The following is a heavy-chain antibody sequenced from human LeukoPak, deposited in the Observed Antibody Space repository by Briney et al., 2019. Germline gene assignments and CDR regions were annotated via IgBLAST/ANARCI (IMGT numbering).Heavy chain of an antibody. D-gene: IGHD2-15*01. Sequence: SETLSLTCTVSGGSISSYYWSWIRQPPGKGLEWIGYIYYSGSTNYSPSLKSRVTISVDTSKNQFSLKLSSVTAADTAVYYCAREKVCSGGSCYSAERAFDIWGQGTMVTVSS. CDR2: IYYSGST. J-gene: IGHJ3*02. CDR1: GGSISSYY. CDR3: AREKVCSGGSCYSAERAFDI. V-gene: IGHV4-59*01.